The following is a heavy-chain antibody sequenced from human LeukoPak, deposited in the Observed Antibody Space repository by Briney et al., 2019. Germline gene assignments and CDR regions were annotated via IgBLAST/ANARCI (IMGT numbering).Heavy chain of an antibody. D-gene: IGHD6-6*01. V-gene: IGHV1-2*02. J-gene: IGHJ5*02. CDR3: ARTADPSSSWFDP. CDR2: INPNSGGT. CDR1: GYTFIGYY. Sequence: GASVNVSCTASGYTFIGYYMHWVRQAPGQGLEWMGWINPNSGGTKFAQSFQGRVTLTRDTSFTTASMELSSLISNDTAVYFCARTADPSSSWFDPWGQGTQVTVSA.